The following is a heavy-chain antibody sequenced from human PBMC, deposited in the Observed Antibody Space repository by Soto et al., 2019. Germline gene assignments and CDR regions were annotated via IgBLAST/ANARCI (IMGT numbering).Heavy chain of an antibody. D-gene: IGHD7-27*01. CDR2: IWYDGSNK. J-gene: IGHJ4*02. CDR1: GFTFSSYG. CDR3: ARPELGMVGVFDY. Sequence: GGSLRLSCAASGFTFSSYGMHWVRQAPGKGLEWVAVIWYDGSNKYYADSVKGRFTISRDNSKNTLYLQMNSLRAEDTAVYYCARPELGMVGVFDYWGQGTLVTVSS. V-gene: IGHV3-33*01.